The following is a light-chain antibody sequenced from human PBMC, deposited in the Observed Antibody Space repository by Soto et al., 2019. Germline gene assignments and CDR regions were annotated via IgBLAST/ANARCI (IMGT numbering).Light chain of an antibody. CDR3: SLYTSENTYV. Sequence: QSALTQPASVSGSPGQSVTISCTGTSSDVGAYNSVAWYQHNPGKAPKLMIYDVSNRPSGVSSRFSGSKSANTASLSISGLKADDEADYYCSLYTSENTYVFGTGTKVTVL. J-gene: IGLJ1*01. CDR2: DVS. CDR1: SSDVGAYNS. V-gene: IGLV2-14*01.